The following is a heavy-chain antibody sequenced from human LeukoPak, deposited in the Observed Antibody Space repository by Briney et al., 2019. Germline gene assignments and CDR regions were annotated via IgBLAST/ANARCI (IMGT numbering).Heavy chain of an antibody. V-gene: IGHV1-2*02. CDR3: ARSRVIQLWLRYYYYYMDV. Sequence: GASVKVSCKASGYTFTGYYMHWVRQAPGQGLEWMGWINPNSGGTNYAQKFQGRVTMTRDTSISTAYMELSSLRSEDTAVYYCARSRVIQLWLRYYYYYMDVWGKGTTVTVSS. D-gene: IGHD5-18*01. J-gene: IGHJ6*03. CDR1: GYTFTGYY. CDR2: INPNSGGT.